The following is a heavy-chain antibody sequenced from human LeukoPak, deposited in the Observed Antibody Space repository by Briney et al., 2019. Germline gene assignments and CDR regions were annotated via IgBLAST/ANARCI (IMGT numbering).Heavy chain of an antibody. CDR3: VPLLIRGVLPREFP. Sequence: ASVKVSCKASGYTFIDYYIHWVRQAPGQGLEFLGWISPDSGGTNYPQRFQGRVIMTRDTSISTAYMELSRLRYDDTAVYYCVPLLIRGVLPREFPWGQGTLVTVSS. V-gene: IGHV1-2*02. D-gene: IGHD3-10*01. J-gene: IGHJ5*02. CDR2: ISPDSGGT. CDR1: GYTFIDYY.